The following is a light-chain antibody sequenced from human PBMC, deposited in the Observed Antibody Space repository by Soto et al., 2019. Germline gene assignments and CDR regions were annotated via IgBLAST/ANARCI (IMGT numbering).Light chain of an antibody. V-gene: IGLV2-14*01. Sequence: QSVLTQPASVSGSPGQSITISCTGTSSDVGGYNYVSWYQQHPGKAPKLMIYDVSNRPSGVANRFSGSKSGNTASLPISGLQAEDEAEYYCRSYTSSSTPVVFGGGTKLTVL. CDR2: DVS. CDR1: SSDVGGYNY. CDR3: RSYTSSSTPVV. J-gene: IGLJ2*01.